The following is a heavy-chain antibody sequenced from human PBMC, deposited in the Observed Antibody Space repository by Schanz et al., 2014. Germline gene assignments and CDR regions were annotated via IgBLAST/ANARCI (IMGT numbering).Heavy chain of an antibody. V-gene: IGHV3-21*01. CDR2: ISGTSRFI. CDR3: ARENLNWEAFDI. J-gene: IGHJ3*02. D-gene: IGHD7-27*01. Sequence: DVRLVESGGVLVQPGGSLRLSCAASGFTFSSYAMTWVRQLAGQGLEWVSSISGTSRFIFYTDSVKGRFTISRDNAKNSLYLEMNSLRVEDTAVHYCARENLNWEAFDIWGQGTVVTVSS. CDR1: GFTFSSYA.